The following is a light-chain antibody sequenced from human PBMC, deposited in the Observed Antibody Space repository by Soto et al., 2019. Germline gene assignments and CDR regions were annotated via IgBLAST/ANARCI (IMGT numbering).Light chain of an antibody. CDR1: QTISSN. CDR2: GAS. V-gene: IGKV3-15*01. J-gene: IGKJ4*02. CDR3: QQYSSWPLT. Sequence: EIVMTQSPATLSVSPGERATLSCRASQTISSNLAWYQQKPGQAPRLLIYGASTRATSIPATFSGSGSGTEFSLPISSLQSEDFAIYYCQQYSSWPLTFGGGTKVEIK.